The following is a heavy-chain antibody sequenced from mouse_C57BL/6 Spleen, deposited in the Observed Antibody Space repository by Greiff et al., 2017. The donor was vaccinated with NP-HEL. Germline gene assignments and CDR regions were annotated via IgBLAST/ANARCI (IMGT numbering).Heavy chain of an antibody. D-gene: IGHD1-1*01. V-gene: IGHV5-16*01. Sequence: EVMLVESEGGLVQPGSSMKLSCTASGFTFSDYYMAWVRQVPEKGLEWVANINYDGSSTYYLDSLKSRFIISRGNAKNILYLQMSSLKSEDTATYYCAREGIVASYYAMDYWGQGTSVTVSS. CDR2: INYDGSST. CDR1: GFTFSDYY. J-gene: IGHJ4*01. CDR3: AREGIVASYYAMDY.